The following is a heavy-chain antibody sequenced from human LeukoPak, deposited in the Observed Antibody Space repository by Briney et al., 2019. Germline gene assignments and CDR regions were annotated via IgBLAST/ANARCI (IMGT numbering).Heavy chain of an antibody. CDR2: IRYSGST. D-gene: IGHD5-24*01. J-gene: IGHJ4*02. CDR3: ARHRSGWLQSSFDY. Sequence: PSETLSLTCTVSGASISNSFYYWGWIRQPPGTGLEWIGHIRYSGSTYHNPSLKSRVTISVDTSKNQVSLNLSSVTAADTAIYYCARHRSGWLQSSFDYWGQGTLVTVSS. V-gene: IGHV4-39*01. CDR1: GASISNSFYY.